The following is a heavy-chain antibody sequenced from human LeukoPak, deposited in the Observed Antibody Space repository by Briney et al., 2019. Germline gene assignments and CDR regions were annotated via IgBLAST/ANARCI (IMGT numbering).Heavy chain of an antibody. V-gene: IGHV3-48*04. CDR3: ARAGEQWLASAEYFQH. CDR2: ISISGTTI. Sequence: GGSLRLSCAASGFTFSSYWMSWVRQAPGKGLEWISYISISGTTIYYADSVKGRFTISRDNAKNSLYLQMNSLRAEDTAVYYCARAGEQWLASAEYFQHWGQGTLVTVSS. D-gene: IGHD6-19*01. J-gene: IGHJ1*01. CDR1: GFTFSSYW.